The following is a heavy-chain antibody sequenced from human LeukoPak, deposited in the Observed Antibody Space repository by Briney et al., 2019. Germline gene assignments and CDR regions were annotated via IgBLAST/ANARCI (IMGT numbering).Heavy chain of an antibody. J-gene: IGHJ4*02. Sequence: SETLSLTCAIYGGSLSDYDWNWIRQPPGKGPEWIGEINHSGSTNCNPSLKSRVTISVDTSKNQFSLKMTSVTAADTAVYYCARGVTKPDPIVEVPAAIRVAQAFDYWGQGSLVTVSS. CDR1: GGSLSDYD. CDR3: ARGVTKPDPIVEVPAAIRVAQAFDY. CDR2: INHSGST. D-gene: IGHD2-2*01. V-gene: IGHV4-34*01.